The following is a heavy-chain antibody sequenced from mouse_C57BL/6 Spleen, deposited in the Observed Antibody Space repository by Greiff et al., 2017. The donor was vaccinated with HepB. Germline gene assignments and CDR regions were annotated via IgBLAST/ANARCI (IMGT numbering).Heavy chain of an antibody. CDR3: ARNEGDWYFDV. J-gene: IGHJ1*03. Sequence: QVQLQQPGAELVKPGASVKLSCKASGYTFTSYWMQWVKQRPGQGLEWIGEIDPSDSYTNYNQKFKGKATLTVDTSSSTAYMQLRSLTSEDSAVYYCARNEGDWYFDVWGTGTTVTVSS. CDR1: GYTFTSYW. CDR2: IDPSDSYT. V-gene: IGHV1-50*01.